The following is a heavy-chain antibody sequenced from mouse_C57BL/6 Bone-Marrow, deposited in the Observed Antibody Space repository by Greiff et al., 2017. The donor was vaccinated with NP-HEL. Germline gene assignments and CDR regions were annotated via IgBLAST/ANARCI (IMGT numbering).Heavy chain of an antibody. Sequence: QVQLKESGAELVRPGTSVKMSCKASGYTFTNYWIGWAKQRPGHGLEWIGDIYPGGGYTNYNEKFKGKASLTADKSSSTAYMQFSSLTSEDSSIYYCARHSTVYAMDYWGQGTSVTVSS. CDR2: IYPGGGYT. J-gene: IGHJ4*01. D-gene: IGHD1-1*01. V-gene: IGHV1-63*01. CDR1: GYTFTNYW. CDR3: ARHSTVYAMDY.